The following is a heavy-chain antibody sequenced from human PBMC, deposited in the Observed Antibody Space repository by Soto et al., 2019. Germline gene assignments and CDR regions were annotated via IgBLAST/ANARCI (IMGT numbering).Heavy chain of an antibody. D-gene: IGHD2-2*02. Sequence: PSETLSLTCNVSGGSISSGGYYWTWIRQHPGKGLEWVGYIYYSGSTYYNPSLKSRVTISVDTSKNQFSLKLSSVTAADTAVYYCASGHTPVDYWGQGTLVPVAS. V-gene: IGHV4-30-4*08. CDR3: ASGHTPVDY. J-gene: IGHJ4*02. CDR2: IYYSGST. CDR1: GGSISSGGYY.